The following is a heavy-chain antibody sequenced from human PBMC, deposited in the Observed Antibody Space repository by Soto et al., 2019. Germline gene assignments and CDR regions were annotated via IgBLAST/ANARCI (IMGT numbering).Heavy chain of an antibody. CDR3: ARDLGGSYYAPVDY. J-gene: IGHJ4*02. CDR1: GYTFTSYG. D-gene: IGHD1-26*01. V-gene: IGHV1-18*01. CDR2: ISAYNGNT. Sequence: QVQLVQSGAEVKKPGASVKVSCKASGYTFTSYGISWVRQAPGQGLEWMGWISAYNGNTKYAQKFQGRVTMTTDTATSTVYMELRSLRSNDTAVYYCARDLGGSYYAPVDYWGQGTLVTVSS.